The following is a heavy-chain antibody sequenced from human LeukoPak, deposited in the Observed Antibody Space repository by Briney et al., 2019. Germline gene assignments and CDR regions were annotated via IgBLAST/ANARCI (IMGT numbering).Heavy chain of an antibody. Sequence: GGSLRLSCAASGFTFSSYGMHWVRQAPGKGLEWVAFIRYDGSNKYYADSVKGRFTISRDNSKNTLYLQMNSLRAEDTAVYYCARHGIDTAMVHFDYWGQGTLVTVSS. CDR2: IRYDGSNK. CDR1: GFTFSSYG. D-gene: IGHD5-18*01. J-gene: IGHJ4*02. V-gene: IGHV3-30*02. CDR3: ARHGIDTAMVHFDY.